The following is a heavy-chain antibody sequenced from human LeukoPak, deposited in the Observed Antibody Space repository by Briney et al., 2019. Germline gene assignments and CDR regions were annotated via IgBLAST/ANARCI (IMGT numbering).Heavy chain of an antibody. CDR1: GFTFTNYW. D-gene: IGHD3-10*02. CDR2: ISADASGT. Sequence: GGSLRLSCAASGFTFTNYWMHWLRQAPGKGLVWVSRISADASGTKYAESVRGRFTISRDNAKNILHLQMNSLSAEDTAIYYCARGEIGVYYVANWGQGTLVTVSS. J-gene: IGHJ4*02. CDR3: ARGEIGVYYVAN. V-gene: IGHV3-74*01.